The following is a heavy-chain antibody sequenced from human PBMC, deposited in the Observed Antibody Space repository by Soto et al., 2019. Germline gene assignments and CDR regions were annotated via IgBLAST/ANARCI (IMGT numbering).Heavy chain of an antibody. D-gene: IGHD3-16*01. V-gene: IGHV4-39*07. CDR2: INHSGST. CDR3: ARGRLGANWFDP. CDR1: GGSISSGGYY. J-gene: IGHJ5*02. Sequence: SETLSLTCTVSGGSISSGGYYWSWIRQPPGKGLEWIGEINHSGSTNYNPSLKSRVTISVDTSKNQFSLKLSSVTAADTAVYYCARGRLGANWFDPWGQGTLVTVSS.